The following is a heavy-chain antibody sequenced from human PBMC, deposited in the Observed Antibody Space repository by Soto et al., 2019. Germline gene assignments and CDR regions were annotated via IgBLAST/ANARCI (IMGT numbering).Heavy chain of an antibody. CDR1: GYTLSDYS. Sequence: EVQLVESGGGLIQPGGSLRLSCAASGYTLSDYSMNWVRQAPGKGLEWISYAGTSMKYIFYSDSVRGRFTISRDDAKNSLDLQLNSMRDEDTAGYYCVIDRDWAFDIWGQGTMVTVSS. CDR2: AGTSMKYI. D-gene: IGHD3-9*01. V-gene: IGHV3-48*02. J-gene: IGHJ3*02. CDR3: VIDRDWAFDI.